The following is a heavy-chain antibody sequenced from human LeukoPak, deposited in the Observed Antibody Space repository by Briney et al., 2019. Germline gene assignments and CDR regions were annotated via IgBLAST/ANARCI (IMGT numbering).Heavy chain of an antibody. V-gene: IGHV4-34*01. CDR1: GGSFSGYY. CDR3: ARGLLWFGESKPYYFDY. D-gene: IGHD3-10*01. J-gene: IGHJ4*02. CDR2: INHSGST. Sequence: SETLSLTCAVYGGSFSGYYWSWFRQPPGKGLEWIGEINHSGSTNYNPSLKSRVTISVDTSKNQFSLKLSSVTAADTAVYYCARGLLWFGESKPYYFDYWGQGTLVTVSS.